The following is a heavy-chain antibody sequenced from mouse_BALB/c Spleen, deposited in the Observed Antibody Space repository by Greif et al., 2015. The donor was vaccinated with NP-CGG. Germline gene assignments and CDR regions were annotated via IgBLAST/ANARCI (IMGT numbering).Heavy chain of an antibody. Sequence: EVKLVESGGGLVQAGGSLKLSCAASEFPFSSYGMSWVRLTPDKRLELFATINSNGCSTYYPGTVQGRFTISRDNAKNTLYLQMSSLKSEDTAMYYCARVGNYFAYWGQGTALTVSS. D-gene: IGHD1-1*02. CDR2: INSNGCST. J-gene: IGHJ2*01. CDR3: ARVGNYFAY. CDR1: EFPFSSYG. V-gene: IGHV5-6-3*01.